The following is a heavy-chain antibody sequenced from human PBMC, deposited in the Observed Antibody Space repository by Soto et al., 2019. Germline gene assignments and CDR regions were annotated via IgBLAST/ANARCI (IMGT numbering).Heavy chain of an antibody. CDR1: GYTFTNYG. Sequence: QVQLVQSGGEVKKPGASVKVSCKASGYTFTNYGISWVRQAPGQGLEWMGWINVYNGNTKYAQKVQGRVTMTTDTSTSTAYMELGSLRSDDTAVYYCARGVGSGSYYNQYNWFDPWGKGTLVTVSS. CDR2: INVYNGNT. V-gene: IGHV1-18*01. D-gene: IGHD3-10*01. J-gene: IGHJ5*02. CDR3: ARGVGSGSYYNQYNWFDP.